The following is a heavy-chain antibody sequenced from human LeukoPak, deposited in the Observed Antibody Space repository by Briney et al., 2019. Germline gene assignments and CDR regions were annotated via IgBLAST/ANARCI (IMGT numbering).Heavy chain of an antibody. CDR1: GFTVSSNY. CDR3: ARWLQFPFYYFDY. Sequence: PGGSLRLSCAASGFTVSSNYMSWVRQAPGKGLEWVSVIHSGGSTYYAGSVKGRFTISRDNSKNTLYLQMNSLRAEDTAVYYCARWLQFPFYYFDYWGQGTLVTASS. V-gene: IGHV3-53*01. D-gene: IGHD5-24*01. J-gene: IGHJ4*02. CDR2: IHSGGST.